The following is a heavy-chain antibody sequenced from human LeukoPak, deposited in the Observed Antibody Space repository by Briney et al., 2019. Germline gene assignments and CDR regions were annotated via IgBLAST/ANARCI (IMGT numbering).Heavy chain of an antibody. CDR2: IRSKAYGGTT. CDR3: TRDLHVVVTATLDY. D-gene: IGHD2-21*02. CDR1: GFTAGDYV. Sequence: GGSLRLSCTASGFTAGDYVMSWFRQAPGKGLEWGGFIRSKAYGGTTEYAASVKGRFSISRDDSKSIAYLQMNSLKTEDTAVYYCTRDLHVVVTATLDYWGPGTLVTVSS. J-gene: IGHJ4*02. V-gene: IGHV3-49*03.